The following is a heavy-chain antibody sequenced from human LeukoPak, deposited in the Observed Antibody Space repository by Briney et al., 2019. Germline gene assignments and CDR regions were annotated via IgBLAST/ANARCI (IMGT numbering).Heavy chain of an antibody. D-gene: IGHD2-2*01. CDR2: IWYDGSNK. V-gene: IGHV3-33*01. CDR3: ARELPAAEGDYYYYYGMDV. Sequence: GGSLRLSCAASGFTFSSYGMHWVRQAPGKGLEWVAVIWYDGSNKYYADSVKGRFTISRDNSKNTLYLQMNSLRAEDTAVYYCARELPAAEGDYYYYYGMDVWGQGTTVAVSS. J-gene: IGHJ6*02. CDR1: GFTFSSYG.